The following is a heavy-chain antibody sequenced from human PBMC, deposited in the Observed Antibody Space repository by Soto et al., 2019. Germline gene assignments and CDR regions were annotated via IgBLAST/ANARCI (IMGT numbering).Heavy chain of an antibody. Sequence: SETLSLTCAVSGGSISSSNWWSWVRQPPGKGLEWIGEIYHSGSTNYNPSLKSRVTISVDKSKNQFSLKLSSVTAADTAVYYCARTTTDSSGWGYYYYGMDVWGQGTTVTVSS. J-gene: IGHJ6*02. CDR1: GGSISSSNW. D-gene: IGHD6-19*01. CDR3: ARTTTDSSGWGYYYYGMDV. V-gene: IGHV4-4*02. CDR2: IYHSGST.